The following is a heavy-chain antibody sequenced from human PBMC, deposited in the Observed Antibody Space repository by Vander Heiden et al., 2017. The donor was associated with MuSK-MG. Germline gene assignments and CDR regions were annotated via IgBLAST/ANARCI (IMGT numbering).Heavy chain of an antibody. CDR1: GFTFSSYA. D-gene: IGHD1-26*01. CDR3: ANKWATGY. Sequence: QVQLVESGGGVVQPGRSLRLSCTASGFTFSSYAMHWVRQAPGKGLEWVADISYEGSNKYYADSVKGRFTISRDNSKNTLYLQMNSLRAEDTAVYYCANKWATGYWGQGTLVTVSS. V-gene: IGHV3-30-3*01. J-gene: IGHJ4*02. CDR2: ISYEGSNK.